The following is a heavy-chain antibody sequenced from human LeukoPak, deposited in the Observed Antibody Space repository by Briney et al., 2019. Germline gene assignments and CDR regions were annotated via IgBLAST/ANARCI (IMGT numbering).Heavy chain of an antibody. J-gene: IGHJ6*03. CDR3: ARSYGRFGVYYMDV. CDR2: IYYSGST. V-gene: IGHV4-39*07. D-gene: IGHD3-10*01. CDR1: GGSFSSTTYY. Sequence: SETLSLTCTVSGGSFSSTTYYWGWIRQPPGKGLEWIGNIYYSGSTNYNPSLKSRVTISVDTSKNQFSLKLSSVTAADTAVYYCARSYGRFGVYYMDVWGKGTTVTVSS.